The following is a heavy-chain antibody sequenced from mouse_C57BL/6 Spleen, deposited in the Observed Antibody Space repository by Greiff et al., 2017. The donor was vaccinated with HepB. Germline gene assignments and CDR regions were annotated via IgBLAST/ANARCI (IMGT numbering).Heavy chain of an antibody. CDR1: GYAFSSSW. CDR2: IYPGDGDT. V-gene: IGHV1-82*01. CDR3: ARLDYDEIFDY. D-gene: IGHD2-4*01. Sequence: VQLQQSGPELVKPGASVKISCKASGYAFSSSWMNWVKQRPGKGLEWIGRIYPGDGDTNYNGKFKGKATLTADKSSSTAYMQLSSLTSEDSAVYFCARLDYDEIFDYWGQGTTLTVSS. J-gene: IGHJ2*01.